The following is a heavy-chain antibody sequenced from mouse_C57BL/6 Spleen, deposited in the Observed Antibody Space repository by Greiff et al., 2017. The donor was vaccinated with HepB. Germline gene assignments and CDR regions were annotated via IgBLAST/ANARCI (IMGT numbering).Heavy chain of an antibody. CDR1: GYTFTSYW. Sequence: VQLQQSGTELVKPGASVKLSCKASGYTFTSYWMHWVKQRPGHGLEWIGNINPSNGGTNYNEKFKSKATLTVDKSSSTAYMQLSSLTSEDSAVYYCARRGTTVVTPFDYWGQGTTLTVSS. J-gene: IGHJ2*01. CDR2: INPSNGGT. V-gene: IGHV1-53*01. D-gene: IGHD1-1*01. CDR3: ARRGTTVVTPFDY.